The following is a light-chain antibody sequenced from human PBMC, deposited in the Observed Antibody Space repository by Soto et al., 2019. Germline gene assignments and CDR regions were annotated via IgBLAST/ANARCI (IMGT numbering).Light chain of an antibody. J-gene: IGKJ5*01. CDR1: QSISSW. CDR3: QQANSFPIT. CDR2: AAS. V-gene: IGKV1-12*01. Sequence: DIQMTQSPSTLSASVGDRVTITCRASQSISSWLAWYRQKPGKAPKLLIYAASSLQSGVPSRFSGSGSGTDFTLTISSLQPEDFATYYCQQANSFPITFGQGTRLEIK.